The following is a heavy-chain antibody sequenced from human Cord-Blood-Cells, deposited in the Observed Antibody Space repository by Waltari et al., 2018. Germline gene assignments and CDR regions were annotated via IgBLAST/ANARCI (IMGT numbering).Heavy chain of an antibody. V-gene: IGHV3-7*01. CDR2: IEQGGSEK. J-gene: IGHJ4*02. CDR3: ARGGDFDY. CDR1: GFTSSSYV. Sequence: EVQLVESGGGLVQPGGSLRLCCAASGFTSSSYVMSWVRQATGKGLEWVANIEQGGSEKYYVDVVKGRFTISRDNAKNSLYLQMNSLRAEDTAVYYCARGGDFDYWGQGTLVTVSS.